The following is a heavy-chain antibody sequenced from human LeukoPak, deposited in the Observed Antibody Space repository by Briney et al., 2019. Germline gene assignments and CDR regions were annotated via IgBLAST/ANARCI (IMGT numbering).Heavy chain of an antibody. CDR1: AFTFSTYS. Sequence: GGSLRLSCAASAFTFSTYSMNWVRQAPGKGLEWLSYISTSSSTIYYADSVKGRFTISRDNAKNTLFLQMDSLRTEDTAVYYCAKAHLGGRCNGGICFEDSWGQGTLVTVSS. D-gene: IGHD2-15*01. J-gene: IGHJ4*02. V-gene: IGHV3-48*04. CDR3: AKAHLGGRCNGGICFEDS. CDR2: ISTSSSTI.